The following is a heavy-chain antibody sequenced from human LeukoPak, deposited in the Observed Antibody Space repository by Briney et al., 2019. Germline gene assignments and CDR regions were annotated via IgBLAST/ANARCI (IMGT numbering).Heavy chain of an antibody. Sequence: GGSLRLSCAASGFTFSTYAMSWVRQAPGKGLEWVSTISGSGSSTWYADSVKGRFTISRDNSKNTLYLQMNSLRAEDTAVYYCVKDGRSVLLDYWGQGTLVTVSS. V-gene: IGHV3-23*01. CDR3: VKDGRSVLLDY. CDR2: ISGSGSST. CDR1: GFTFSTYA. J-gene: IGHJ4*01.